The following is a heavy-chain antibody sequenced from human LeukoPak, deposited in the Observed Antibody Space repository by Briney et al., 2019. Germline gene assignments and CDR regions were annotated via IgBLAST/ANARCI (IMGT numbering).Heavy chain of an antibody. CDR3: ARDNPELYDAFDI. CDR1: SGSFSGYY. J-gene: IGHJ3*02. Sequence: SETLSFTCAVYSGSFSGYYWSWIRQPPGKGLEWIGEINHSGSTNYNPSLKSRVTISVDTSKNQFSLKLSSVTAADTAVYYCARDNPELYDAFDIWGQGTMVTVSS. CDR2: INHSGST. D-gene: IGHD1-14*01. V-gene: IGHV4-34*01.